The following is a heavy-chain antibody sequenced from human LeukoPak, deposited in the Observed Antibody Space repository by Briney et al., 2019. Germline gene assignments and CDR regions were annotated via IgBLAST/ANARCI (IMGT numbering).Heavy chain of an antibody. J-gene: IGHJ4*02. Sequence: GGSLRLSCAASGFTFSSYAMMWVRQAPGKGLEWVSGISGSGSSTYYADSVKGRFTISRDNSKNTLYLQMNSLRAEDTAVYYCAKDPTGDQNYWGQGTLVTVSS. V-gene: IGHV3-23*01. CDR2: ISGSGSST. CDR1: GFTFSSYA. D-gene: IGHD3-10*01. CDR3: AKDPTGDQNY.